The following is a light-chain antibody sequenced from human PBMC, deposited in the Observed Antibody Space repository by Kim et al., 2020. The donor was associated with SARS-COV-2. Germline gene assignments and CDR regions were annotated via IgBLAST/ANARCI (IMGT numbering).Light chain of an antibody. Sequence: EIVMTQSPASLSVSPGERATLSCRASQSVSSILAWYQQKPGQAPRLLIYAASTRATGIPARFSGTGSGTEFTLTISSLQSEDFAIYYCQQYNNWPSTFGQGTKLEI. J-gene: IGKJ2*01. CDR2: AAS. V-gene: IGKV3-15*01. CDR3: QQYNNWPST. CDR1: QSVSSI.